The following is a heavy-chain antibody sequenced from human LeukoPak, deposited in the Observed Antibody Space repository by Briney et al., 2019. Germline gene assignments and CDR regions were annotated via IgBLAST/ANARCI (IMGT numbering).Heavy chain of an antibody. CDR1: GGTFSSYA. V-gene: IGHV1-69*04. CDR2: IIPILGIA. D-gene: IGHD3-22*01. J-gene: IGHJ4*02. CDR3: ARVLYYYDSSDYLDY. Sequence: ASVKVSCKASGGTFSSYAISWVRQAPGQGLEWMGRIIPILGIANYAQKFQGRVTMTRDTSISTAYMELSRLRSDDTAVYYCARVLYYYDSSDYLDYWGQGTLVTVSS.